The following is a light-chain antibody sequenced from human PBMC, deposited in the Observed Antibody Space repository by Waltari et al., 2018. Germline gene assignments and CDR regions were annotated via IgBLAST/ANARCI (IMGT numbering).Light chain of an antibody. J-gene: IGLJ3*02. V-gene: IGLV3-1*01. CDR1: LLSHQH. CDR2: QDT. CDR3: QALGTGAWV. Sequence: YELTQPHSVSVSPGQTPSPTRSGDLLSHQHASWYQQKPGQSPLLVIYQDTKRHSEIPERFSGSKSANAATLTITGTQAMDEADYYCQALGTGAWVFGGGTKLTVL.